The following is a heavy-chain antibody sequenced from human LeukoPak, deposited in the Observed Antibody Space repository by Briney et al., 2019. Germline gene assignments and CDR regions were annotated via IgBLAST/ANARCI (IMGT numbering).Heavy chain of an antibody. Sequence: ASVEVSCKASGYTFTGYYMHWVRQAPGQGLEWMGWINPNSGGTNYAQKFQGRVTMTRDTSISTAYMELSRLRSDDTAVYYCAREVGCSSTSCDDYWGQGTLVTVSS. D-gene: IGHD2-2*01. CDR1: GYTFTGYY. CDR3: AREVGCSSTSCDDY. V-gene: IGHV1-2*02. J-gene: IGHJ4*02. CDR2: INPNSGGT.